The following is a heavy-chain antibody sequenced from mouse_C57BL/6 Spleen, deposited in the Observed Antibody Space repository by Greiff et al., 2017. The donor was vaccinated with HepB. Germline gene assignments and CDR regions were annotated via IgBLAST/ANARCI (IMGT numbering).Heavy chain of an antibody. Sequence: QVQLKESGPRILQPSQTLSLTCSFSGFSLSTFGMGVGWIRQPSGKGLEWLVHIWWDDDKYYNPALKSRLTIYKDTSKNQGFLQIANVDAADTATYYCARIEGDYDGENFDYWGQGTTLTGSS. D-gene: IGHD2-4*01. V-gene: IGHV8-8*01. J-gene: IGHJ2*01. CDR2: IWWDDDK. CDR3: ARIEGDYDGENFDY. CDR1: GFSLSTFGMG.